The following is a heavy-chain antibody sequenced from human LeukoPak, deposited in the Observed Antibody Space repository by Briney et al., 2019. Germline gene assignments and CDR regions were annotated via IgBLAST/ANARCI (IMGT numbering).Heavy chain of an antibody. CDR3: ARSDSGSYASFYFDY. J-gene: IGHJ4*02. CDR1: GFTVSSNY. V-gene: IGHV3-53*04. Sequence: PGGSLRLSCAASGFTVSSNYMSWVRQAPGKGLEWVSVIYSGGSTYYADSVKGRFTISRHNSKNTLYLQMNSLRAEDTAVYYCARSDSGSYASFYFDYWGQGTLVTVSS. CDR2: IYSGGST. D-gene: IGHD1-26*01.